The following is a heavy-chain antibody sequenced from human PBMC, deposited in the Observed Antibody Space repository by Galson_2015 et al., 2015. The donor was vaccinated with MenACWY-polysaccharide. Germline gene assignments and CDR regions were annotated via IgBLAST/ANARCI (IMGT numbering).Heavy chain of an antibody. D-gene: IGHD6-13*01. V-gene: IGHV3-30*02. CDR1: GFTFSSYG. Sequence: SLRLSCAASGFTFSSYGMHWVRQAPGKGLKWVAFIRYDGRDKYYADSVKGRFTLSRDNSKNTLYLQMDSLRAEDTAVYYCAKDRTAAASDGDYWGQGTPVTVSS. CDR3: AKDRTAAASDGDY. CDR2: IRYDGRDK. J-gene: IGHJ4*02.